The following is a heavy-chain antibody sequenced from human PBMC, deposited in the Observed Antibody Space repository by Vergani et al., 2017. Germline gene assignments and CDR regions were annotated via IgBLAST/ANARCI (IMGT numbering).Heavy chain of an antibody. CDR3: ARTSYSSSFYYYYGMDV. CDR1: GGTFSSYA. Sequence: QVQLVQSGAEVKKPGSSVKVSCKASGGTFSSYAISWVRQAPGQGLEWMGRIIPIFGTANYAQKVQGRVTITADESTSTAYMELSSLRSEDTAVYYCARTSYSSSFYYYYGMDVWGQGTTVTVSS. CDR2: IIPIFGTA. J-gene: IGHJ6*02. D-gene: IGHD6-6*01. V-gene: IGHV1-69*18.